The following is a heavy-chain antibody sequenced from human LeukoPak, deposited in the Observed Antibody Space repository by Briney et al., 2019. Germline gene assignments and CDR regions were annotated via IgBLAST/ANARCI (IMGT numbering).Heavy chain of an antibody. CDR2: INPNSGGT. J-gene: IGHJ5*02. D-gene: IGHD5/OR15-5a*01. V-gene: IGHV1-2*02. Sequence: ASVKVSCKASGYTFTSYYMHWVRQAPGQGVEGMGWINPNSGGTNFVQKFQGRVTMTSDTSISTAYMELSGLTADDTAMYYCARTEVYGVYFHSWFDLWGQGTLVTVSS. CDR3: ARTEVYGVYFHSWFDL. CDR1: GYTFTSYY.